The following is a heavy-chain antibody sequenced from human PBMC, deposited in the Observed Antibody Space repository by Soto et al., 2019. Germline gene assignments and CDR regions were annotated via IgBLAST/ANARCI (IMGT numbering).Heavy chain of an antibody. CDR3: ARVGYGGSPNDC. CDR2: INAGNGDT. V-gene: IGHV1-3*01. Sequence: QVQLVQSGAEVKKPGASVKVSCKASGYIFSTYSMHWVRQAPGQRLEWMGWINAGNGDTKYSQKFQGRVTITRDTSASTVYMELSSLRSEDTAVYFCARVGYGGSPNDCWGQGTAVTVSS. CDR1: GYIFSTYS. D-gene: IGHD1-26*01. J-gene: IGHJ4*02.